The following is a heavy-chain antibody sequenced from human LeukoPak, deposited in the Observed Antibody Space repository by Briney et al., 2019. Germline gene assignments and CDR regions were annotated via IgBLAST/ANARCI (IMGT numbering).Heavy chain of an antibody. CDR2: INPNTGGT. Sequence: RASVKVSCKASGYTFSGYYMHWVRQAPGQGLEWMGRINPNTGGTNYAQKFQGRVTLTRDTSISTAYMELSGLRSDDTAVYYCARDPHYRSGGRCYYEVDYWGQGTLVTVSS. J-gene: IGHJ4*02. CDR1: GYTFSGYY. CDR3: ARDPHYRSGGRCYYEVDY. D-gene: IGHD2-15*01. V-gene: IGHV1-2*06.